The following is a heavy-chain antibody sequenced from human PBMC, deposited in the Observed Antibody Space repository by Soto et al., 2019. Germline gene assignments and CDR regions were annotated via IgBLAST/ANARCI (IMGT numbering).Heavy chain of an antibody. D-gene: IGHD3-10*01. CDR1: GFTFSDYG. CDR2: VSGSGDSATGDRT. V-gene: IGHV3-23*01. Sequence: EVQLSESGGGLVEPGGSLRLSCAASGFTFSDYGMGWVRQAPGKGLEWVSGVSGSGDSATGDRTYYADYVKGRFTISRDNSKNTLYLQMNSLRAEDTAVYYCAKDEKGVIADYFDCWGQGTLVTVSS. J-gene: IGHJ4*02. CDR3: AKDEKGVIADYFDC.